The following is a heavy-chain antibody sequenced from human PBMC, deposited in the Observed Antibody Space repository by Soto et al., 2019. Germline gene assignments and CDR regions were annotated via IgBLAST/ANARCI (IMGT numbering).Heavy chain of an antibody. J-gene: IGHJ6*02. CDR3: AKEDILTGYYKGAQYYYYGMDV. CDR1: GFTFSSYA. D-gene: IGHD3-9*01. V-gene: IGHV3-23*01. CDR2: ISGSGGST. Sequence: GGSLRLSCAASGFTFSSYAMSWVRQAPGKGLEWVSAISGSGGSTYYADSVKGRFTISRDNSKNTLYLQMNSLRAEDTAVYYCAKEDILTGYYKGAQYYYYGMDVWGQGTTVTVSS.